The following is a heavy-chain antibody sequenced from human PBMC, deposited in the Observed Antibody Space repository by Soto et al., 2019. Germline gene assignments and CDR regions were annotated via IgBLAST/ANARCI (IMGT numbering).Heavy chain of an antibody. D-gene: IGHD3-16*01. CDR1: VFKFSNYA. J-gene: IGHJ4*02. V-gene: IGHV3-23*01. CDR3: AKDRRAGGNSAFYFDF. Sequence: GWSLRLSCASSVFKFSNYAMSWVRQAPGKGLEWVSLISATGGGTYYADSVKGRFTISRDNSHNTLYLQVHSLTAEDTAVYYCAKDRRAGGNSAFYFDFWGQGAQVTVSS. CDR2: ISATGGGT.